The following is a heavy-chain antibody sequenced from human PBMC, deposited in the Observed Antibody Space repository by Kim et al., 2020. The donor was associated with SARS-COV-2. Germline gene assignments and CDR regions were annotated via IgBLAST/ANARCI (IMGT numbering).Heavy chain of an antibody. CDR2: ISYSGST. D-gene: IGHD3-10*01. Sequence: SETLSLTCTVSGGSISSYYWSWIRQPPGKGLEWIAYISYSGSTNYSPSLKGRVTISVDTSKNQFSLKLNSVTAADTAVYYCARECRSGTYYYFDYWGQGTVVTVSS. J-gene: IGHJ4*02. CDR3: ARECRSGTYYYFDY. V-gene: IGHV4-59*01. CDR1: GGSISSYY.